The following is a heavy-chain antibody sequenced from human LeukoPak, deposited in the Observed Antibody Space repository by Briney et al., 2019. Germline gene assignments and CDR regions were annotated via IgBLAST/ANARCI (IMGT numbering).Heavy chain of an antibody. J-gene: IGHJ4*02. CDR3: TISGSHIDY. Sequence: GGSLRLSCAASGFTFTYAWMSWVRQAPGKGREWVGRIKSETDGGTTAYGSPVKGRFTISRDDSKKTLFLQINTLKTEDTAIYYCTISGSHIDYWGQGTLVTVSS. CDR1: GFTFTYAW. V-gene: IGHV3-15*01. D-gene: IGHD1-26*01. CDR2: IKSETDGGTT.